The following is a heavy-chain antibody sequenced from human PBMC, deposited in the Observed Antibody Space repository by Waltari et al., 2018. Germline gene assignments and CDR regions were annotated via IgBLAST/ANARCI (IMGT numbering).Heavy chain of an antibody. CDR2: IYYSGST. CDR3: ASSGELHRPFDY. CDR1: GGSISSSSYY. Sequence: QLQLQESGPGLVKPSETLSLTCTVSGGSISSSSYYWGWIRQPPGKGLEWIGSIYYSGSTYYNPSLKSRVTKSVDTSKNQFSLKLSSVTAADTAVYYCASSGELHRPFDYWGQGTLVTVSS. V-gene: IGHV4-39*07. J-gene: IGHJ4*02. D-gene: IGHD1-26*01.